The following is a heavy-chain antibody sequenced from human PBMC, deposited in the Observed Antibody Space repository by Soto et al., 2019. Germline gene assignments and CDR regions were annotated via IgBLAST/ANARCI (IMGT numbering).Heavy chain of an antibody. V-gene: IGHV3-48*03. CDR3: ARWEVVTGLDY. CDR1: VFTFSTSE. D-gene: IGHD3-22*01. Sequence: GGSLRLSCAASVFTFSTSEMSWVRQAPGKGLEWISHISSSGGTTYYADSVKGRFTISRDNANHSLFLQMNSLRVADTAVYYCARWEVVTGLDYWGQGTLVTVSS. J-gene: IGHJ4*02. CDR2: ISSSGGTT.